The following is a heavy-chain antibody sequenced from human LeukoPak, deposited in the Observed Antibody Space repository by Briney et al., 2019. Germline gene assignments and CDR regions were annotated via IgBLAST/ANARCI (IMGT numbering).Heavy chain of an antibody. V-gene: IGHV3-21*01. J-gene: IGHJ6*02. CDR3: ARDYDFWSGQNYGMDV. CDR2: ISSSSSYI. D-gene: IGHD3-3*01. Sequence: GGSLRLSCAASGFTFSSYSMNWVRQAPGKGLEWVSSISSSSSYICYADSVKGRFTISRDSSKNTLYLQMNSLRAEDTAVYYCARDYDFWSGQNYGMDVWGQGTTVTVSS. CDR1: GFTFSSYS.